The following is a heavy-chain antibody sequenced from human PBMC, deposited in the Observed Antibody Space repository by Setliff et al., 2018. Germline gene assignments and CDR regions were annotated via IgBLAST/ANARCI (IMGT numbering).Heavy chain of an antibody. Sequence: SETLSLTCAVSGYSISSGYYWGWIRQPPGKGLEWIGSIYHSGSTYYNPSLKSRVTISVDTSKNQFSLKLSSVTAADTAVYYCARQPEGGYYDSSGYYYYAFDIWGRGTMVTVSS. D-gene: IGHD3-22*01. V-gene: IGHV4-38-2*01. CDR1: GYSISSGYY. CDR3: ARQPEGGYYDSSGYYYYAFDI. CDR2: IYHSGST. J-gene: IGHJ3*02.